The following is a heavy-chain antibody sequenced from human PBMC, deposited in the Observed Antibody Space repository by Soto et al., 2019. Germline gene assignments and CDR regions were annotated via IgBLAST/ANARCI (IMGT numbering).Heavy chain of an antibody. Sequence: SETLSLTCAVNGGSFSGYHWTWIRQPPGKGLEWIGDINQSGNTNDRPSLKSRVTMSVXXXXXXFXLXLXXVPPAXTAVYYCARGRGSSYYYYGMDVWGQGATVTVS. CDR2: INQSGNT. V-gene: IGHV4-34*01. CDR1: GGSFSGYH. J-gene: IGHJ6*02. D-gene: IGHD6-6*01. CDR3: ARGRGSSYYYYGMDV.